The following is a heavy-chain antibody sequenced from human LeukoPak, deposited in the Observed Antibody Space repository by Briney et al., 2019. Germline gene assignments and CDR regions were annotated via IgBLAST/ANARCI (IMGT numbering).Heavy chain of an antibody. CDR1: GFTVSSNY. J-gene: IGHJ6*03. CDR2: IYSGGST. Sequence: SGGSLRLSCAASGFTVSSNYMSWVRQAPGKGLEWVSVIYSGGSTYYADSVKGRFTISRDNSKNTLYLQMNSLRAEDTAVYYCARGGLLGNYYMDVWGKGTTVTVSS. V-gene: IGHV3-53*01. D-gene: IGHD2-8*02. CDR3: ARGGLLGNYYMDV.